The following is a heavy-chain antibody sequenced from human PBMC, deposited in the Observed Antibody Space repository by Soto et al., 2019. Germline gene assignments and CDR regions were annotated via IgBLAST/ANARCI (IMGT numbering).Heavy chain of an antibody. CDR2: IYESGST. V-gene: IGHV4-59*08. J-gene: IGHJ3*02. CDR3: VRHLPVPMAVGSFDI. D-gene: IGHD2-8*01. Sequence: QVQLQESGPGLVKPSETLSLTCTVSGGFLSRSYWSWIQQSPGKGLEWIGYIYESGSTSYNPSLKSRVAVSIDMSKNHFSLTLRSVTAADTAVYYCVRHLPVPMAVGSFDIWGRGTLITVSS. CDR1: GGFLSRSY.